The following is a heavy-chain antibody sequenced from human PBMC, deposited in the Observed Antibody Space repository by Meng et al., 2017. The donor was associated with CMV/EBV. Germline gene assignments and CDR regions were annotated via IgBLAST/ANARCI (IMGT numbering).Heavy chain of an antibody. J-gene: IGHJ4*02. CDR3: ARGRWLRY. D-gene: IGHD3-22*01. V-gene: IGHV4-34*01. CDR2: INHSGST. CDR1: GGSFSGYY. Sequence: TLSLTCAVYGGSFSGYYWSWIRQPPGKGLEWIGEINHSGSTNYNPSIKSRVTISVDTSKNQFSLKLSSVTAADTAVYYCARGRWLRYWGQGTLVTVSS.